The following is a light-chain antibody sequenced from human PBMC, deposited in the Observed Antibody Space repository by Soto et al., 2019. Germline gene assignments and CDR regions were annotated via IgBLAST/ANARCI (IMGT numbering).Light chain of an antibody. Sequence: DIQMTQSPSTLSASVGDRVTIPCRASQSISTWLAWYQQKPGKAPNLLIYDASTLERGVPSRFSGSGSGTDFTLTISSLQPEDFATYYCHHLNNYPITFGQGTRLEIK. CDR2: DAS. CDR3: HHLNNYPIT. V-gene: IGKV1-5*01. CDR1: QSISTW. J-gene: IGKJ5*01.